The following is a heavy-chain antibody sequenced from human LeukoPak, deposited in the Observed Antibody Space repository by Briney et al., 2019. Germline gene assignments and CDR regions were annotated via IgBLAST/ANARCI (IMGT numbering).Heavy chain of an antibody. CDR1: GFTLSFHS. V-gene: IGHV3-21*06. CDR3: ARDPRTSGWFRNTYFFYYMDV. Sequence: GGSLRLSCVASGFTLSFHSMNWVRQAPGKGLEWVSSISSTSDYIHYANSLKGRFTISRDNAKHSLYLQMNSLRAEDTAVYYCARDPRTSGWFRNTYFFYYMDVWGKGTTVTVSS. D-gene: IGHD6-19*01. J-gene: IGHJ6*03. CDR2: ISSTSDYI.